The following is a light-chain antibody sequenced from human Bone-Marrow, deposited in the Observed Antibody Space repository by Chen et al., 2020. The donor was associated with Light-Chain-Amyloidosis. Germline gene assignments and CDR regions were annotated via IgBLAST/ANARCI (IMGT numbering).Light chain of an antibody. J-gene: IGLJ2*01. V-gene: IGLV3-25*03. CDR3: QSADSSGTYEVI. CDR1: DLPTKY. Sequence: SYDLPQPPSVSVSPGPAARLTCSGDDLPTKYAYWYQQKPGQAPVLVIHRDTERPSGISERFSGSSSGTTATLTISGGQAEDEADYHCQSADSSGTYEVIFGGGTKLTVL. CDR2: RDT.